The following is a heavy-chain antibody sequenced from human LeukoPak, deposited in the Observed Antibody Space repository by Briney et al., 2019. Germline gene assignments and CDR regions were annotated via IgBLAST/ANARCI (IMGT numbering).Heavy chain of an antibody. D-gene: IGHD5-18*01. CDR3: ARGFGVTAMVPFDY. J-gene: IGHJ4*02. CDR1: GFTFSSYA. CDR2: ISYDGSNK. V-gene: IGHV3-30*04. Sequence: GGSLRLSCAASGFTFSSYAMHWVRQAPGKGLEWVAVISYDGSNKYYADSVKGRFTISRDNSKNTLYLQMNSLRAEDTAVYYCARGFGVTAMVPFDYWGQGTLVTVSS.